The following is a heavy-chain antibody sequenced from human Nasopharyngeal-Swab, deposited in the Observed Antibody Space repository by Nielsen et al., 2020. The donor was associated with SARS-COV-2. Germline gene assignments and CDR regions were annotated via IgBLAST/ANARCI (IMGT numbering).Heavy chain of an antibody. CDR1: GFIFSSYW. J-gene: IGHJ4*02. V-gene: IGHV3-7*03. CDR3: ARDALTGGVDY. CDR2: IKQDGSEK. Sequence: GGSLRLSCEASGFIFSSYWMNWVRQAPGKGLEWVANIKQDGSEKNYVDSVKGRFSISRDTTKNSLYLQMNSLRAEATAVYYCARDALTGGVDYWGQVTLVTVSP. D-gene: IGHD7-27*01.